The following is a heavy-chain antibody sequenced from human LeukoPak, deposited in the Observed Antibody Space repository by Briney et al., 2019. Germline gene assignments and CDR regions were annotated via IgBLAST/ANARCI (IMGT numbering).Heavy chain of an antibody. Sequence: ASVKVSCKASRYIFSGYYMHWVRQAPGQGLEWMGCIDPNNGGTILAQKFQGRVTLTRDTSISTAYMEMSSLRSDDTAVYYCARDRVYLADYDVHSAGFYFDLWGRGTLVTVSS. J-gene: IGHJ2*01. V-gene: IGHV1-2*02. CDR2: IDPNNGGT. D-gene: IGHD3-10*02. CDR3: ARDRVYLADYDVHSAGFYFDL. CDR1: RYIFSGYY.